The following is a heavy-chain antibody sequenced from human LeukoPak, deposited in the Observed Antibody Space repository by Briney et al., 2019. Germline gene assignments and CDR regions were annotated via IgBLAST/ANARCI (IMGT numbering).Heavy chain of an antibody. Sequence: GGSLRLSCAASGFTFSSYAMHWVRQAPGKGLEWVAVISYDGSNKYYADSVKGRFTISRDNSKNTPYLQMNSLRAEDTAVYYCARDHRLRRVVQGYFDYWGQGTLVTVSS. CDR2: ISYDGSNK. V-gene: IGHV3-30*04. CDR3: ARDHRLRRVVQGYFDY. D-gene: IGHD3-16*02. J-gene: IGHJ4*02. CDR1: GFTFSSYA.